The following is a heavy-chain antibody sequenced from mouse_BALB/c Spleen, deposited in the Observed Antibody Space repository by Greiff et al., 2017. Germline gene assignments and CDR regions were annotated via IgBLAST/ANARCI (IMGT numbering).Heavy chain of an antibody. V-gene: IGHV5-6-3*01. CDR3: ARDNGYWFAY. CDR1: GFTFSSYA. CDR2: INSNGGST. D-gene: IGHD1-2*01. Sequence: EVKLMESGGGLVKPGGSLKLSCAASGFTFSSYAMSWVRQTPEKRLEWVATINSNGGSTYYPDSVKGRFTISRDNAKNTLYLQMSSLKSEDTAMYYCARDNGYWFAYWGQGTLVTVSA. J-gene: IGHJ3*01.